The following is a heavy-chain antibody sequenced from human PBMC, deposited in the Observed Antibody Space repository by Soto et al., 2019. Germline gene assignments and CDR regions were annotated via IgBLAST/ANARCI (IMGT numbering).Heavy chain of an antibody. CDR2: IIPIFGTA. CDR1: GGTFSSYA. Sequence: CKASGGTFSSYAISWVRQAPGQGLEWMGGIIPIFGTANYAQKFQGRVTITADESTSTAYMELSSLRSEDTAVYYCAXXXXXXXXXESQXHYGMDVWGXGTTVTVSS. J-gene: IGHJ6*04. V-gene: IGHV1-69*01. CDR3: AXXXXXXXXXESQXHYGMDV.